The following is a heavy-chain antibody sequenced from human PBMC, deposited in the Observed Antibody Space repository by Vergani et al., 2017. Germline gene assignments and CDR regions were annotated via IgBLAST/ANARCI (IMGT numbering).Heavy chain of an antibody. J-gene: IGHJ4*02. CDR1: GFTFSSYA. CDR3: AKDRGTIPYSSSWXGDY. D-gene: IGHD6-13*01. V-gene: IGHV3-23*01. CDR2: ISGSGGST. Sequence: EVQLLESGGGLVQPGGSLRLSCAASGFTFSSYAMSWVRQAPGKGLEWVSAISGSGGSTYYADSVKGRFTISRDNSKNTLYLQMNSLRAEDTAVYYCAKDRGTIPYSSSWXGDYWGQGTLVTVSS.